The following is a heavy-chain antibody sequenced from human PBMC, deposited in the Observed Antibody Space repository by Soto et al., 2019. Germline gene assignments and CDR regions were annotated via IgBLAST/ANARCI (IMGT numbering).Heavy chain of an antibody. D-gene: IGHD1-26*01. Sequence: QVQLVQSGAEVKKPGSSVKVSCKASGGTFSSYSINWVRQAPGQGLEWMGEIIPIVGTANYAQKFQGRVTMTAAEATITASMELSSLRSEDTAVYYCARDGGRHSGGIDYWGQGTLVTVSS. CDR3: ARDGGRHSGGIDY. CDR1: GGTFSSYS. V-gene: IGHV1-69*01. J-gene: IGHJ4*02. CDR2: IIPIVGTA.